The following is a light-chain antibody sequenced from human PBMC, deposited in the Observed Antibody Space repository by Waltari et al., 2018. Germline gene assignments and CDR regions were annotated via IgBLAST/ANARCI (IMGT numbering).Light chain of an antibody. CDR3: QALGSNRWV. Sequence: SSELTQPPSVSVSPGQTASITCSGDILGSKYASWYQHKPGQSPPLVIYQDINRPSGIPGRFSGSKSGNTATLTISGTQAMDDADYYCQALGSNRWVFGGGTKLTVL. J-gene: IGLJ3*02. V-gene: IGLV3-1*01. CDR2: QDI. CDR1: ILGSKY.